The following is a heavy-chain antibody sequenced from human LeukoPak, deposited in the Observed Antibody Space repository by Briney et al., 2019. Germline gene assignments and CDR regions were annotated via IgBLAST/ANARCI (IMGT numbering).Heavy chain of an antibody. CDR2: ISSSSSTI. Sequence: GGSLRLSCAASGFTFSSYGMSWVRQAPGKGLEWVSYISSSSSTIYYADSMKGRFTISRDNAKNSLYLQMNSLRAEDTAVYYCARDGSGFYGFRGNFYYYHYMDVWGKGTTVTVSS. CDR1: GFTFSSYG. J-gene: IGHJ6*03. V-gene: IGHV3-48*01. D-gene: IGHD3-3*01. CDR3: ARDGSGFYGFRGNFYYYHYMDV.